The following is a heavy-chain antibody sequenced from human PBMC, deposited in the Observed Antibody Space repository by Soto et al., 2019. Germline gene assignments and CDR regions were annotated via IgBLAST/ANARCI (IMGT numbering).Heavy chain of an antibody. J-gene: IGHJ4*02. Sequence: QVQLVESGGGVVQPGRSLRLSCAASGFTFSSYGMHWVRQAPGKGLEWVAVISYDGSNKYYADSVKGRFTISRDNSKNTLYLQMNSLRAEDTAVYYCAKDEGVFRATVTTSFPDYGGQGTLVTVSS. V-gene: IGHV3-30*18. CDR3: AKDEGVFRATVTTSFPDY. CDR1: GFTFSSYG. D-gene: IGHD4-17*01. CDR2: ISYDGSNK.